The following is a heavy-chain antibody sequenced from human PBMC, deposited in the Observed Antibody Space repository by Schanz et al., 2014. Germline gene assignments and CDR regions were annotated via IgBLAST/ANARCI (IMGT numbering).Heavy chain of an antibody. CDR2: ISASGGDT. V-gene: IGHV3-23*04. Sequence: EVQLVESGGGLVQPGGSLRLSCAASGFTFTNYAMSWVRQAPGKGLEWLSVISASGGDTYYADSVKGRFTISRDNSKNTVYIQMNSLRAEDTAVYYCARDHTTESYYSAGPPIDYWGQGTLLTVSS. CDR3: ARDHTTESYYSAGPPIDY. J-gene: IGHJ4*02. D-gene: IGHD1-26*01. CDR1: GFTFTNYA.